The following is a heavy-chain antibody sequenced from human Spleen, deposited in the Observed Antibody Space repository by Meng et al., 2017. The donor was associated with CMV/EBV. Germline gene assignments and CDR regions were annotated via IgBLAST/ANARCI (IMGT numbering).Heavy chain of an antibody. D-gene: IGHD6-19*01. J-gene: IGHJ4*02. CDR3: ASSLGGWYGEGVAVSPEDYFDN. Sequence: GESLKISCAASGFSFHDYGMSWVRQAPGKGLEWVSGINWNGGRTGYADSVKGRFAISRDNAKNSLYLQMNSLRADDTAFYYCASSLGGWYGEGVAVSPEDYFDNWGQGTLVTVSS. V-gene: IGHV3-20*04. CDR1: GFSFHDYG. CDR2: INWNGGRT.